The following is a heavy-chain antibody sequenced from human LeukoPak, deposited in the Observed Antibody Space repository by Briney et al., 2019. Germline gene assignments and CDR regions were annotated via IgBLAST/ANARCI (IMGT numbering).Heavy chain of an antibody. CDR1: GYTFTSYG. J-gene: IGHJ4*02. D-gene: IGHD4-17*01. V-gene: IGHV1-2*02. CDR3: ARGGDYGDYPYYFDY. CDR2: INPNSGGT. Sequence: ASVKVSCKASGYTFTSYGISWVRQAPGQGLEWMGWINPNSGGTNYAQKFQGRVTMTRDTSISTAYMELSRLRSDDTAVYYCARGGDYGDYPYYFDYWGQGTLVTVSS.